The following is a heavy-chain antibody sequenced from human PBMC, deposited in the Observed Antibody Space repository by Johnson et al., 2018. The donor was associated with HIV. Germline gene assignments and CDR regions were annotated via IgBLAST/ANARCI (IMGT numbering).Heavy chain of an antibody. CDR2: ISWNGGST. V-gene: IGHV3-9*01. J-gene: IGHJ3*02. D-gene: IGHD7-27*01. Sequence: VQLVESGGGLVQPGRSLRLSCAASGFTFDDYAMHWVRQAPGKGLEWVSGISWNGGSTNYAASVKGRFVISRDNARNSLYLQMNGLTVEDTALYFCARDPTTQDSRLTGDFGAFDIWGQGTMVTVSS. CDR3: ARDPTTQDSRLTGDFGAFDI. CDR1: GFTFDDYA.